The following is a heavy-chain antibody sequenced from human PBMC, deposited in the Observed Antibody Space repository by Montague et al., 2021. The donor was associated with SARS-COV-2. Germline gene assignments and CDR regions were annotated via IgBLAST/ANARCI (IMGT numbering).Heavy chain of an antibody. J-gene: IGHJ3*02. Sequence: TRSLTCTVSGGSISSGGYYWSWIRQHPGKGLEWIGYIYYSGSTYYSPSLKSRVTISVDTSKNQFSLKLSSVTAADTAVYYCARVQGITMIVVVIGAFDIGGQGKMVTVSS. CDR1: GGSISSGGYY. V-gene: IGHV4-31*03. D-gene: IGHD3-22*01. CDR3: ARVQGITMIVVVIGAFDI. CDR2: IYYSGST.